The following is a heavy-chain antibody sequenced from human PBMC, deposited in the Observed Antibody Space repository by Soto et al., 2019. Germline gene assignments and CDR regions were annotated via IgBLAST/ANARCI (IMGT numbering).Heavy chain of an antibody. CDR3: ARMTSFYDNKYHYYGLDF. D-gene: IGHD5-12*01. V-gene: IGHV2-70*11. Sequence: SGPTLVNPTQTLTLTCTFSGFSLSTSGMCVSWIRQPPGKALEWLARIDWDDDKYYSTYLKTRLTISKDTSKNQVVLTMTNMDPVDTATYYCARMTSFYDNKYHYYGLDFWGQGTTVTVSS. J-gene: IGHJ6*02. CDR2: IDWDDDK. CDR1: GFSLSTSGMC.